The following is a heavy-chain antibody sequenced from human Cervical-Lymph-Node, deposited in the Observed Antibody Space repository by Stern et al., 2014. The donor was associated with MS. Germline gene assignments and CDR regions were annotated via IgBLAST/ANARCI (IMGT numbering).Heavy chain of an antibody. D-gene: IGHD6-13*01. CDR3: AKGSISTSSWYWHFDL. V-gene: IGHV3-9*01. CDR2: LNWNGDLV. Sequence: VQLVESGGGLVQPGRSLRLSCAASGFTFDDYAMHWVRQAPGKGLEWVSSLNWNGDLVGYADSVKGRFTISRDNAKNSLYLQMNSLRAEDTALYYCAKGSISTSSWYWHFDLWGRGTLVTVSS. J-gene: IGHJ2*01. CDR1: GFTFDDYA.